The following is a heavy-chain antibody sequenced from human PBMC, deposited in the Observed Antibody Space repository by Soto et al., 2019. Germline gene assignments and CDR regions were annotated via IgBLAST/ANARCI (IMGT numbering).Heavy chain of an antibody. CDR3: ARHQDWHDSSCEDKGWDP. J-gene: IGHJ5*02. CDR1: GGYISSYY. CDR2: THYSGDT. Sequence: QVQLQESGPGLVKPSETLSLTCTVSGGYISSYYWSWMRQPPGKGLEWIGYTHYSGDTKYNPSLKSRVTIAVDTSKNQFTLKLRSVTAADTAVYYCARHQDWHDSSCEDKGWDPWGQGTLVTVSS. V-gene: IGHV4-59*08. D-gene: IGHD2-2*01.